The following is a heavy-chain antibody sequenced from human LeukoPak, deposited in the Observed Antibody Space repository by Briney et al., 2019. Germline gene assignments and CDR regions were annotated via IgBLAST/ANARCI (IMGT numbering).Heavy chain of an antibody. CDR1: GGSISSSSYY. CDR3: ARRGYDYRD. CDR2: IYYSGTT. J-gene: IGHJ4*02. D-gene: IGHD4-11*01. Sequence: SETPSLTCIVSGGSISSSSYYWGWIRQPPGKGLEWIGSIYYSGTTYYNPSLKSRVTISVDTSKNQFSLNLSSVTAADTAVYYCARRGYDYRDWGQGTLVTVSS. V-gene: IGHV4-39*01.